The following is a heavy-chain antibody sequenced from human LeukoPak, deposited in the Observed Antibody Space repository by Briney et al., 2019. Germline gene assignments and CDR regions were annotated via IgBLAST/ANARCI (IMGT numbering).Heavy chain of an antibody. CDR3: AREGYCSGGSCFVNDAFDI. J-gene: IGHJ3*02. D-gene: IGHD2-15*01. Sequence: SETLSLTCTVSGGSISNYYWSWIRQPPGKGLEWIGYIYYSGSTNYNPSLKSRVTISVDTSKNQFSLKLSSVTAADTAVYYCAREGYCSGGSCFVNDAFDIWGQGTMVTVSS. CDR1: GGSISNYY. V-gene: IGHV4-59*01. CDR2: IYYSGST.